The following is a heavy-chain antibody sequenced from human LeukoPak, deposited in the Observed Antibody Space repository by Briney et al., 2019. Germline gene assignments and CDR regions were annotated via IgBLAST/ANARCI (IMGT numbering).Heavy chain of an antibody. CDR3: ARAYSERYGLGYYYMDV. Sequence: GGSLRLSCAASGFTFTTYWMSWVRQAPGKGLEWVSSISSSSSYIYYADSVKGRFTISRDNAKKSVYLQMNSLRAEDTAVYYCARAYSERYGLGYYYMDVWGKGTTVTISS. J-gene: IGHJ6*03. CDR1: GFTFTTYW. CDR2: ISSSSSYI. V-gene: IGHV3-21*01. D-gene: IGHD1-26*01.